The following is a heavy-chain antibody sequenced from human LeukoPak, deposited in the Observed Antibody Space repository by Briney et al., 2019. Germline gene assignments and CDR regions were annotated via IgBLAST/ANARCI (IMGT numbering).Heavy chain of an antibody. J-gene: IGHJ4*02. V-gene: IGHV1-18*01. D-gene: IGHD3-10*01. CDR2: ISAYHGNT. CDR1: GYTFTIYG. CDR3: ARDQVWFGELGNFDY. Sequence: ASVIVCCTASGYTFTIYGNRWVRPAPGQGLQGIGWISAYHGNTNYAQKLQGRVTMTTDTSTSTAYMELRSLRSDDTAVYYCARDQVWFGELGNFDYWGQGTLVTVSS.